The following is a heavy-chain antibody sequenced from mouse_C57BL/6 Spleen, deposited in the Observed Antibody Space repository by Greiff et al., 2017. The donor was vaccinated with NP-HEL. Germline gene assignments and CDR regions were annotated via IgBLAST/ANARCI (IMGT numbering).Heavy chain of an antibody. D-gene: IGHD4-1*01. J-gene: IGHJ2*01. CDR2: IDPSDSYT. V-gene: IGHV1-69*01. Sequence: VQLQQPGAELVMPGASVKLSCKASGYTFTSYWMHWVKQRPGQGLEWIGEIDPSDSYTNYNQKFKGKSTLTVDKSSSTAYMQLSSLTSEDSAVYYCARSLTGTGTYYFDYWGQGTTLTVSS. CDR3: ARSLTGTGTYYFDY. CDR1: GYTFTSYW.